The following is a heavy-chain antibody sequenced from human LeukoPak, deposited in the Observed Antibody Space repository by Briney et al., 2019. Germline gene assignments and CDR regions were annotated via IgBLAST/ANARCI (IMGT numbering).Heavy chain of an antibody. CDR2: ISSSSSYI. CDR1: GSTFSSYS. V-gene: IGHV3-21*01. J-gene: IGHJ5*02. D-gene: IGHD6-19*01. Sequence: GGSLRLSCAASGSTFSSYSMNWVRQAPGKGLEWVSSISSSSSYIYYTDSVKGRFTISRDNAKNSLYLQMNSLRAEDTAVYYCARGPSYSSGWYGGRNWFDPWGQGTLVTVSS. CDR3: ARGPSYSSGWYGGRNWFDP.